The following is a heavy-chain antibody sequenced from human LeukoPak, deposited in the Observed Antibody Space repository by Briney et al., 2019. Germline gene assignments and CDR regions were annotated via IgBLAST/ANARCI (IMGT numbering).Heavy chain of an antibody. D-gene: IGHD3-9*01. V-gene: IGHV4-59*08. J-gene: IGHJ4*02. CDR3: ARTDRYFDWLTTPYYFDY. CDR2: IYYSGST. CDR1: GGSISSYY. Sequence: SETLSLTCTVSGGSISSYYWSWIRQPPGKGLEWIGYIYYSGSTNYNPSLKSRVTISVDTSKNQFSLKLSSVTAADTAVYYCARTDRYFDWLTTPYYFDYWGQGTLVTVSS.